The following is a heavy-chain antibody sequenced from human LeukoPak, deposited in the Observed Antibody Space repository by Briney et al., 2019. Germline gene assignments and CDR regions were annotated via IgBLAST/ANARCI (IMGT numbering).Heavy chain of an antibody. CDR1: GYTFTGYY. CDR3: ARVITEWLLSFDY. Sequence: ASVKVSCKASGYTFTGYYMHWVRQAPGQGLEWMGWINPNSGGTNYAQKFQGRVTMARDTSISTAYMELSRLRSDDTAVYYCARVITEWLLSFDYWGQGTLVTVSS. D-gene: IGHD3-3*01. V-gene: IGHV1-2*02. J-gene: IGHJ4*02. CDR2: INPNSGGT.